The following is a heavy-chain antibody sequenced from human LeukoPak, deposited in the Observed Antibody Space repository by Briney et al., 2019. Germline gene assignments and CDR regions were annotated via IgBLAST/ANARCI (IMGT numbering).Heavy chain of an antibody. CDR3: AREPTYSSSWHTSCDY. CDR1: GFTFSSYE. V-gene: IGHV3-48*03. J-gene: IGHJ4*02. D-gene: IGHD6-13*01. Sequence: GGSLRLSCAASGFTFSSYEMNWVRQAPGKGLEWVSYISSSGSTIYYADSGKGRFTISRDNAKNSLYLQMNSLRAEDTAVYYCAREPTYSSSWHTSCDYWGQGTLVTVSS. CDR2: ISSSGSTI.